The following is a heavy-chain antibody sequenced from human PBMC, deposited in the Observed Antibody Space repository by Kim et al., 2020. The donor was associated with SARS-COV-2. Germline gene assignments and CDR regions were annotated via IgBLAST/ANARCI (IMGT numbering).Heavy chain of an antibody. Sequence: GGSLRLSCAASGFTFSSYWMSWVRQAPGKGLEWVANIKQDGSEKYYVDSVKGRFTISRDNAKNSLYLQMNSLRAEDTAVYYCARDTLRYFDWVYYGMDVWGQGTTVTVSS. J-gene: IGHJ6*02. CDR3: ARDTLRYFDWVYYGMDV. CDR1: GFTFSSYW. CDR2: IKQDGSEK. D-gene: IGHD3-9*01. V-gene: IGHV3-7*03.